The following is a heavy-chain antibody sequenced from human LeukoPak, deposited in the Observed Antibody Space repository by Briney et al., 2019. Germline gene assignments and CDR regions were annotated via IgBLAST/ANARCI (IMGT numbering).Heavy chain of an antibody. CDR2: ISSSGSSI. V-gene: IGHV3-48*03. J-gene: IGHJ4*02. Sequence: GESLKIPCAASGFPFSNYEMNWVRQAPGKGLEWLSYISSSGSSIYYADSVKGRFSISRDNAKNSLYLQMNSLRVEDTGFYYCASGGNMKWYSGQGTLVTVSS. CDR3: ASGGNMKWY. D-gene: IGHD1-26*01. CDR1: GFPFSNYE.